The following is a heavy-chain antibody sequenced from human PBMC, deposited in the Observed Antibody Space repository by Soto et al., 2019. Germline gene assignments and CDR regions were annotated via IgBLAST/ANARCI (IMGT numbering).Heavy chain of an antibody. Sequence: QVQLVQSGAEVKKPGASVKVSCKVSGYTLTELSMHWVRQAPGKGLEWMGGFDPEDGETIYAQKFQGRVTMTEDTSTDTAYIELSSLRSEDTAVYYCATVYYLFLEWFQKVYAFDIWGQGTMVTVSS. D-gene: IGHD3-3*01. CDR1: GYTLTELS. CDR3: ATVYYLFLEWFQKVYAFDI. J-gene: IGHJ3*02. CDR2: FDPEDGET. V-gene: IGHV1-24*01.